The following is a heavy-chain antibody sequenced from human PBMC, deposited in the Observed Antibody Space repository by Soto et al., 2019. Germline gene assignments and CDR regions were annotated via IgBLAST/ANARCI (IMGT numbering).Heavy chain of an antibody. Sequence: GGSLRLSCAASGFTFSSYAMHWVRQAPGKGLEWVAVISYDGSNKYYADSVKGRFTISRDNSKNTLYLQMNSLRAEDTAVYYCARDIAASRDFGYWGQGTLVTAPQ. CDR1: GFTFSSYA. V-gene: IGHV3-30-3*01. CDR2: ISYDGSNK. CDR3: ARDIAASRDFGY. D-gene: IGHD2-15*01. J-gene: IGHJ4*02.